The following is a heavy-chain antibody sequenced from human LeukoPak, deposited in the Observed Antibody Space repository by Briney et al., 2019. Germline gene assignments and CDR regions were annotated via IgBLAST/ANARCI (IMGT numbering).Heavy chain of an antibody. CDR1: GGSISSDPFY. Sequence: SETLSLTCTVSGGSISSDPFYWGWIRQPPGKGLEWIGSIYYSGNTYYNASLKSRVTILVDTSKNQFSLKLSSVTAADTAVYYCARDRVRGNSNPYFDYWGQGTLVTVSS. V-gene: IGHV4-39*07. CDR3: ARDRVRGNSNPYFDY. J-gene: IGHJ4*02. CDR2: IYYSGNT. D-gene: IGHD4-11*01.